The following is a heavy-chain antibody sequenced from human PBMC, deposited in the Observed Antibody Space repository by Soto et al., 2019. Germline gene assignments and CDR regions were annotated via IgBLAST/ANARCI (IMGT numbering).Heavy chain of an antibody. CDR2: INPDGRTT. J-gene: IGHJ6*02. CDR1: GFTFSSYW. V-gene: IGHV3-74*01. CDR3: ARVPTTVTTPGMDV. Sequence: EVQLVESGGGLVQPGGSLRLSCAASGFTFSSYWMHWVRQAPGEGRMWVSRINPDGRTTSYADSVKGRFTISRDNAKNTLYLQMNSLRVEDTAVYYCARVPTTVTTPGMDVWGHGTTVTVS. D-gene: IGHD4-4*01.